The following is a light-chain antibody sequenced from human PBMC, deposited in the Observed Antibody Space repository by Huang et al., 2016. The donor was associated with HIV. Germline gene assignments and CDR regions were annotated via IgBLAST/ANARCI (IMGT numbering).Light chain of an antibody. J-gene: IGKJ2*01. CDR1: QSVSSSY. CDR2: GAS. Sequence: GERATLSCRASQSVSSSYLAWYQQKPGQAPRLLIYGASSRATGTPDRFSGSGSGTDFTLTISRLEPEDFAVYYCQQYGSSPRYAFGQGTKLEIK. CDR3: QQYGSSPRYA. V-gene: IGKV3-20*01.